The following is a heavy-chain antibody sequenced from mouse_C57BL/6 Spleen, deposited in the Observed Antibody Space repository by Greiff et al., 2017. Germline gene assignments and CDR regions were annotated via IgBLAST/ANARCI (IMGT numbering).Heavy chain of an antibody. CDR3: ARSSYYYGSLMDY. D-gene: IGHD1-1*01. V-gene: IGHV7-3*01. J-gene: IGHJ4*01. CDR1: GFTFTDYY. Sequence: EVKLQESGGGLVQPGGSLSLSCAASGFTFTDYYMSWVRQPPGKALEWLGFIRNKANGYTTEYSASVKGRFTISRDNSQSILYLQMNALRAEDSATYYCARSSYYYGSLMDYWGQGTSVTVSS. CDR2: IRNKANGYTT.